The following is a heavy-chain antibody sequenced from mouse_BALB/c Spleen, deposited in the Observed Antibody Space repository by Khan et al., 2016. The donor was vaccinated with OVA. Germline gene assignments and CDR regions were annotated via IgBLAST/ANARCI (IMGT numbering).Heavy chain of an antibody. CDR3: TRIYRSDFDY. D-gene: IGHD1-1*01. CDR2: INPHIGET. V-gene: IGHV1-20*02. CDR1: GYSFTSYF. Sequence: VQLKQSGPELVRPGASVKISCKASGYSFTSYFMNWVMQSHGKSLEWIGRINPHIGETFYNQRFKDKATLTVDESSSTAHMELRSLASEDSAVYYCTRIYRSDFDYWGQGTTRTVSS. J-gene: IGHJ2*01.